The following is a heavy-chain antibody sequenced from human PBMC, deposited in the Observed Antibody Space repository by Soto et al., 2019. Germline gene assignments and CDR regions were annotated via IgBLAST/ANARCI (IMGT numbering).Heavy chain of an antibody. Sequence: EVQLVESGGGLVQHGGSLRLSCAASGFTFSSYSMNWVRQAPGKGLERVSYNSSSSSTIYYADSVKGRFTISRDNAKNSLYLQMNSLRAEDTAVYYCARDGVPLYGPGSEPEDYAFDIWGQGTMVTVSS. D-gene: IGHD3-10*01. CDR3: ARDGVPLYGPGSEPEDYAFDI. CDR1: GFTFSSYS. J-gene: IGHJ3*02. V-gene: IGHV3-48*01. CDR2: NSSSSSTI.